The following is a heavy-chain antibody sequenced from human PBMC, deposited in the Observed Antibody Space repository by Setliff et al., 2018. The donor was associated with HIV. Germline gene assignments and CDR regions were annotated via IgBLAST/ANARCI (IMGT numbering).Heavy chain of an antibody. CDR1: GGSISSHY. D-gene: IGHD3-3*01. CDR3: VRPSFGIGGGSNLDP. V-gene: IGHV4-59*05. J-gene: IGHJ5*02. Sequence: ETLSLTCTVSGGSISSHYWSWIRQPPGKGLEWIASIHYGGAIFYNPSLKSRVTISVDTSKRRFSLKLTSVTAADTAVYYCVRPSFGIGGGSNLDPWGQGTLVTVPS. CDR2: IHYGGAI.